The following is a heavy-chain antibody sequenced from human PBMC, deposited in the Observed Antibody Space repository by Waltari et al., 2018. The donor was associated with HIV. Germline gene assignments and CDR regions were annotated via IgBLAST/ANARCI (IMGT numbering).Heavy chain of an antibody. CDR3: ARHTLTTVLNY. Sequence: QVQLRQWGAGLLKPSETLSLTCAVSGGSFRGYYWTWIRQTPGGLLEWIGDISHTDSPNYNPSFRSRVTISGDPSKNQFFLNVTSVTAADTATYFCARHTLTTVLNYWGQGTRVFVSS. CDR2: ISHTDSP. J-gene: IGHJ4*02. CDR1: GGSFRGYY. D-gene: IGHD1-1*01. V-gene: IGHV4-34*02.